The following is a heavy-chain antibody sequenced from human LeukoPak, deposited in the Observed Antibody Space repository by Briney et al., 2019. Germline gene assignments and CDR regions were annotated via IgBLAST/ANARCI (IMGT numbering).Heavy chain of an antibody. CDR3: ARGRNDYVWGRYRYRYFDF. D-gene: IGHD3-16*02. Sequence: GGSLRLSCAASGFTFSSYEMNWVRQAPGKGLEWVSYISSSGSTIYYADSVKGRFTISRDNAKNSLSLQMNSLRAEDTVVYYCARGRNDYVWGRYRYRYFDFWGQGTLVTVSS. CDR1: GFTFSSYE. CDR2: ISSSGSTI. J-gene: IGHJ4*02. V-gene: IGHV3-48*03.